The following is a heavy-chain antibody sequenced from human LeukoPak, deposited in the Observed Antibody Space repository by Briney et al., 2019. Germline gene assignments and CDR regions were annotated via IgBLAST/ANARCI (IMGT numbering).Heavy chain of an antibody. D-gene: IGHD3-3*01. CDR2: IKQDGSEK. CDR1: GFTFSSYW. V-gene: IGHV3-7*01. J-gene: IGHJ4*02. Sequence: PGGSLRLSCAASGFTFSSYWMTWVRQAPGKGLEWVANIKQDGSEKYYVDSVKGRFTISRDNAKNSLYLQMNSLRAEDTAVYYCARVVDFWSGYYPVGFDYWGQGTLVTVSS. CDR3: ARVVDFWSGYYPVGFDY.